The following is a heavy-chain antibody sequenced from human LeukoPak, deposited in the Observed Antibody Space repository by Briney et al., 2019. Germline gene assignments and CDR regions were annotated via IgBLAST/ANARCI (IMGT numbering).Heavy chain of an antibody. CDR1: GASISNYY. J-gene: IGHJ4*02. Sequence: SETLSLTCTVSGASISNYYWSWVRQPPGKGLEWIGYIYYSGRTNYNPSPKSRVTISVDSSKNQFSLNLSSVTAADTAVYYCARDGYSGNDGLWGQGTLVTVSS. CDR2: IYYSGRT. D-gene: IGHD5-12*01. CDR3: ARDGYSGNDGL. V-gene: IGHV4-59*01.